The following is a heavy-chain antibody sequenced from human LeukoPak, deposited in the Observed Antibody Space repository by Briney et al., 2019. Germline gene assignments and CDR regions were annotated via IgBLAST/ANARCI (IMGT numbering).Heavy chain of an antibody. J-gene: IGHJ4*02. V-gene: IGHV3-33*06. CDR2: IWYDGSNK. Sequence: PGRSLRLSCAASGFTFSRYGMHWVRQAPGKGLEWVAVIWYDGSNKYYADSVKGRFTISRDNSKNTLYLQMNSLRAEDTAVYYCAKDPSYYDSSGLYYFDYWGQGTLVTVSS. CDR3: AKDPSYYDSSGLYYFDY. CDR1: GFTFSRYG. D-gene: IGHD3-22*01.